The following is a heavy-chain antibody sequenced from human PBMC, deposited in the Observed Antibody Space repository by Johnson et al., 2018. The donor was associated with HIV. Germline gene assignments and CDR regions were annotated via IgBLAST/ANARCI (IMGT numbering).Heavy chain of an antibody. CDR3: VRDDYAVHS. D-gene: IGHD2-21*02. J-gene: IGHJ3*02. CDR2: ISYDGSNK. Sequence: QVQLVESGGGVVQPGRSLRLSCAASGFPFSSYGMHWVRQAPGKGLVWVAVISYDGSNKYYADSVKGRFTISRDNAKNTLYLEMKSLRVDDTAVYYCVRDDYAVHSWCQGTMVTVSS. V-gene: IGHV3-30*04. CDR1: GFPFSSYG.